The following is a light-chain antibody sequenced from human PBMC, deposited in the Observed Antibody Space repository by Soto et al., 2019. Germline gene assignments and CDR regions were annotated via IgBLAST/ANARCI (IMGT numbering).Light chain of an antibody. Sequence: EIVLTQSPGTLSLSPGERATLSCRASQSVSNNYLAWYQQKPGQAPRLLIYGASNRATGIPARFSGSGYGTYFTLTISSLQSEDFAVYYCLQYNNWVPTFGQGTKVDIK. CDR2: GAS. CDR3: LQYNNWVPT. CDR1: QSVSNN. V-gene: IGKV3D-15*01. J-gene: IGKJ1*01.